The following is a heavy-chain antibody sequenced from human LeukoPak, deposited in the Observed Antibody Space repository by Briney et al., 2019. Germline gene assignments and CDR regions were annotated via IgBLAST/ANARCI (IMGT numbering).Heavy chain of an antibody. J-gene: IGHJ4*02. CDR1: GGSISSSSYH. D-gene: IGHD6-13*01. Sequence: SETLSLTCTVSGGSISSSSYHWGWIRQSPGKGLEWIGSIYYTGSTDYNPSLKSRVTISVDTSKNQFSLKLTSVTAADTAVYYCARETRSSSWSIKYYFDYWGQGALVTVYS. CDR3: ARETRSSSWSIKYYFDY. CDR2: IYYTGST. V-gene: IGHV4-39*07.